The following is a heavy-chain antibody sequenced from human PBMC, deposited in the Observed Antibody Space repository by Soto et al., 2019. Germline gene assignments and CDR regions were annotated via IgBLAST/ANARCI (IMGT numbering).Heavy chain of an antibody. V-gene: IGHV3-30*18. Sequence: QVQLVESGGGVVQPGRSLRLSCAASGFTFSTYGMYWVRQAPGKGLEWVAVISYDGSNKYYADSVKGRFTISRDNSKNTXXRXIXILRAEDTAVYYCAKDFSANYGGIIDRYYNYYGMDVWGQGTTVTVSS. J-gene: IGHJ6*02. CDR3: AKDFSANYGGIIDRYYNYYGMDV. CDR2: ISYDGSNK. CDR1: GFTFSTYG. D-gene: IGHD4-17*01.